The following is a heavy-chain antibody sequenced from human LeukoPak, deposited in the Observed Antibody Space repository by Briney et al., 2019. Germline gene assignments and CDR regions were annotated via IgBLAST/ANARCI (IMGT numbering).Heavy chain of an antibody. Sequence: GGSLRLSCAASGFTFSSYAMHWVRQAPGKGLEWVAVISYDGSNKYYADSVKGRFTISRDNSKNTLYLQMNSLRAEDTAVYYCARKDSYDSSAFDIWGEGTMVTVSS. J-gene: IGHJ3*02. D-gene: IGHD3-22*01. V-gene: IGHV3-30*04. CDR2: ISYDGSNK. CDR3: ARKDSYDSSAFDI. CDR1: GFTFSSYA.